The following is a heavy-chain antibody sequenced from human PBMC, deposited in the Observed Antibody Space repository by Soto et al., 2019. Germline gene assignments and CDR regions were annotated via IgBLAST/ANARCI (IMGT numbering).Heavy chain of an antibody. CDR3: ARAPTLIGSGYYSLYSWFDP. V-gene: IGHV1-3*01. J-gene: IGHJ5*02. Sequence: QVQLVQSGAEVKKPGASVKVSCKASGYTFTSYAMHWVRQAPGQRLEWMGWINAGNGNTKYSQKFQGRVTITRDKAASTAYMELSSLRSEDTAVYYCARAPTLIGSGYYSLYSWFDPWGQGTLVTVSS. CDR2: INAGNGNT. D-gene: IGHD3-3*01. CDR1: GYTFTSYA.